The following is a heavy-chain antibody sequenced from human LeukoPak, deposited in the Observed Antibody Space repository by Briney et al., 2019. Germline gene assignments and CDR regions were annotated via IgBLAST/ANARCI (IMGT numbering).Heavy chain of an antibody. CDR2: TYSGGYT. D-gene: IGHD6-13*01. Sequence: GGSLRLSCAASGFTVSSNFMSWVRQAPGKGLEWVSATYSGGYTNYADSVKGRFSISRDDSKNTLYLQMSSLRAEDTAVYYCARAPSTVRSWYYFDYWGQGTLVTVSS. V-gene: IGHV3-66*01. J-gene: IGHJ4*02. CDR3: ARAPSTVRSWYYFDY. CDR1: GFTVSSNF.